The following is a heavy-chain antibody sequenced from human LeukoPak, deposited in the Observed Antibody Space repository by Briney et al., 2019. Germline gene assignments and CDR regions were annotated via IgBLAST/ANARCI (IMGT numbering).Heavy chain of an antibody. V-gene: IGHV1-2*02. CDR3: ARVGLIWDYGDHSERPFDY. CDR1: GYTFTGYY. Sequence: ASVKVSCKASGYTFTGYYMHWVRQAPGQGLEWMGWINPNSGGTNYAQKLQGRVTMTTDTSTSTAYMELRSLRSDDTAVYYCARVGLIWDYGDHSERPFDYWGQGTLVTVSS. J-gene: IGHJ4*02. CDR2: INPNSGGT. D-gene: IGHD4-17*01.